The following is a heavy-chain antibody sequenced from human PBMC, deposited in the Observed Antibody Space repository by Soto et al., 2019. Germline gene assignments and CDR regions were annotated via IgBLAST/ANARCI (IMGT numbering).Heavy chain of an antibody. CDR2: IDLRGRS. Sequence: PSESRSRTWTVSGGSAPGFYSRWIRQPTEKRLEGLGDIDLRGRSNYSASPRSRVTIPVEMSQGQVSLRLTSVTAADKAVYYCARAPGLGVAHIDYWGRGTLVSVS. CDR3: ARAPGLGVAHIDY. CDR1: GGSAPGFY. V-gene: IGHV4-59*02. J-gene: IGHJ4*02. D-gene: IGHD6-19*01.